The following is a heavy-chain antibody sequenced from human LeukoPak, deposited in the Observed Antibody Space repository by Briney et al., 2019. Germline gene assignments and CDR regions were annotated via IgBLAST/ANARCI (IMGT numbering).Heavy chain of an antibody. CDR2: IKHDGSEK. CDR1: GISFSSYW. D-gene: IGHD4-17*01. CDR3: AGAYGDYVGGAY. Sequence: GGSLRLSCVDSGISFSSYWMIWVRQAPGKGLQWVANIKHDGSEKYYVDSVKSRFTISRDNANNSLYLQMNSLRAEDTAVYYCAGAYGDYVGGAYWGQGTLVTVSS. J-gene: IGHJ4*02. V-gene: IGHV3-7*01.